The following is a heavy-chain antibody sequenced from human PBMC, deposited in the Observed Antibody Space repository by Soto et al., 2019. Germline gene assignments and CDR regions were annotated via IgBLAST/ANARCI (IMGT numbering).Heavy chain of an antibody. V-gene: IGHV3-33*01. Sequence: GGSLRLSCAASGFTFSSYGMHWVRQAPGKGLEWVAVIWYDGSNKYYADSVKGRFTISRDNSKNTLYLQMNSLRAEDTAVYYCARVGAQLLPPWKSWFDPWGQGTLVTVSS. CDR1: GFTFSSYG. CDR2: IWYDGSNK. D-gene: IGHD2-2*01. CDR3: ARVGAQLLPPWKSWFDP. J-gene: IGHJ5*02.